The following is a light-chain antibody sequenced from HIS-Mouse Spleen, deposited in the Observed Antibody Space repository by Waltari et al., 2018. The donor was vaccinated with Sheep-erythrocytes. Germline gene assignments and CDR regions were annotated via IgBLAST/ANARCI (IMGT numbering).Light chain of an antibody. CDR3: AAWDDSLNGVV. V-gene: IGLV1-44*01. CDR1: SSNLGSNN. J-gene: IGLJ2*01. CDR2: SNN. Sequence: QSVLTQPPSASVPPGQRVTLSCSGSSSNLGSNNVNWYQQLPGTAPKLLIYSNNQRPSGVPARFSGSKSGTSASLAISGLQSEDEADYYCAAWDDSLNGVVFGGGTKLTVL.